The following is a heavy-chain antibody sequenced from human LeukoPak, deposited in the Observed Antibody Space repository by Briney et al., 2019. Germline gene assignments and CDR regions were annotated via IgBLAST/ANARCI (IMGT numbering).Heavy chain of an antibody. CDR3: ARRGEGPIGGIGY. Sequence: GESLQISCKGSGYSFASYWIGWVRQMPRKGLEWMGIIHPGDSDTRYSPSFQGQVTISAEKSISTAYLQWSSLKASDTAMYYCARRGEGPIGGIGYWGQGTLVTVSS. D-gene: IGHD3-10*01. CDR2: IHPGDSDT. CDR1: GYSFASYW. V-gene: IGHV5-51*01. J-gene: IGHJ4*02.